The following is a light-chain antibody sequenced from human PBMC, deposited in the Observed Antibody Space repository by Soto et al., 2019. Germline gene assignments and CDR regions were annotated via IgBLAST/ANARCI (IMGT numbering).Light chain of an antibody. CDR3: HCYDVSLRGPI. Sequence: QSVLTQPPSVFGAPGQRVTISCTGSSSNIGAGYDVHWYQQLPGTAPKVLIYDINNRPSGVPDRFSGSKSGTSASLAISGRQAEEEADYYCHCYDVSLRGPIFGGGTKLTVL. CDR1: SSNIGAGYD. J-gene: IGLJ2*01. V-gene: IGLV1-40*01. CDR2: DIN.